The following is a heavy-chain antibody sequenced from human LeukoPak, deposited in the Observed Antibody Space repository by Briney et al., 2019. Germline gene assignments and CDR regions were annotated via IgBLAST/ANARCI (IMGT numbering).Heavy chain of an antibody. CDR1: GFTFSDYY. V-gene: IGHV3-69-1*01. Sequence: GGSLRLSCAASGFTFSDYYMSWIRQAPGKGLEWVSYISSSSTIYYADSVKGRFTISRDNAKNSLYLQMNSLRDEDTAVYYCARDDNYCSSTSCYHDAFDIWGQGTMVTVSS. D-gene: IGHD2-2*01. CDR2: ISSSSTI. CDR3: ARDDNYCSSTSCYHDAFDI. J-gene: IGHJ3*02.